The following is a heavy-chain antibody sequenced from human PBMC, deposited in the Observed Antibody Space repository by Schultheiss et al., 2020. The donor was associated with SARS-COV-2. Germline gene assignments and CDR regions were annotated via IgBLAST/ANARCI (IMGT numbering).Heavy chain of an antibody. CDR1: GGTFSSYA. D-gene: IGHD3-10*01. CDR3: AADFAGRGY. Sequence: ASVKVSCKASGGTFSSYAISWVRQAPGQGLEWMGWINPNSGGTNYAQKFQGRVTMTRDTSISTAYMELSRLRSDDTAVYYCAADFAGRGYWGQGTLVTVSS. V-gene: IGHV1-2*02. J-gene: IGHJ4*02. CDR2: INPNSGGT.